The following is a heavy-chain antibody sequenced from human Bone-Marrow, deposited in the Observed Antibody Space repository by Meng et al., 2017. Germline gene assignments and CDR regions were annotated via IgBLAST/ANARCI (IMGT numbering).Heavy chain of an antibody. CDR3: ARDCSGGSCYFDY. Sequence: GSLRLSCTVSGGSVSSGSYYWSWIRQPPGKGLEWIGYIYYSGSTNYNPSLKSRVTISVDKSKNQFSLKLSSVTAADTAVYYCARDCSGGSCYFDYWGQGTLVTVSS. D-gene: IGHD2-15*01. CDR1: GGSVSSGSYY. CDR2: IYYSGST. J-gene: IGHJ4*02. V-gene: IGHV4-61*01.